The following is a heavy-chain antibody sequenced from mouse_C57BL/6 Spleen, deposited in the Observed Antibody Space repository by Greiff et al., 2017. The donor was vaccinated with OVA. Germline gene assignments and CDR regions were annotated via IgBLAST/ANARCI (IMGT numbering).Heavy chain of an antibody. D-gene: IGHD5-1*01. CDR3: AGGENLRYFDV. CDR1: GFTFSSYA. V-gene: IGHV5-4*01. CDR2: ISDGGSYT. Sequence: EVHLVESGGGLVKPGGSLKLSCAASGFTFSSYAMSWVRQTPEKRLEWVATISDGGSYTYYPDNVKGRFTISRDNAKNNLYLQMSQLKSEDTDKDDCAGGENLRYFDVWGTGTTVTVSS. J-gene: IGHJ1*03.